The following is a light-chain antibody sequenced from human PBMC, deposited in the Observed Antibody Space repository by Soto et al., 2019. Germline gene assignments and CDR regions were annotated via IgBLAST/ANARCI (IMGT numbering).Light chain of an antibody. CDR2: STN. Sequence: QTVVTQEPSLSVSPGGTVTLTCGLSSGSVSTFYFPSWYQQTPGQPPRTLIYSTNIRSSGVPDRFSGSILGNKAAPTITGAQADDESDYYCVLYMGSGIWVFGGGTKVTVL. CDR3: VLYMGSGIWV. J-gene: IGLJ3*02. V-gene: IGLV8-61*01. CDR1: SGSVSTFYF.